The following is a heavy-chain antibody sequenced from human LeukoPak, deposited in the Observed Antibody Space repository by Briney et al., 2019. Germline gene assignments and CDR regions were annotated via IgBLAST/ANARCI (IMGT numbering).Heavy chain of an antibody. Sequence: SETLSLTCTVSGGSISSGSYYWSWLRQPAGKGLEWIGRIYTSGSTNYNPSLKSRVTISVDTSKNQFSLKLSSVTAADTAVYYCARSADIVVVPAAPDYWGQGTLATVSS. V-gene: IGHV4-61*02. CDR3: ARSADIVVVPAAPDY. D-gene: IGHD2-2*01. CDR1: GGSISSGSYY. CDR2: IYTSGST. J-gene: IGHJ4*02.